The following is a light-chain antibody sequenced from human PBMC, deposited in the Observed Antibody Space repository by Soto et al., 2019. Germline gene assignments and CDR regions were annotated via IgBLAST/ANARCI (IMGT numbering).Light chain of an antibody. CDR1: QGISDY. J-gene: IGKJ1*01. CDR2: AAS. V-gene: IGKV1-39*01. Sequence: DIRMTQSPSSLSASVGDTVTITCRASQGISDYLSWFQHKPGEAPKLLIYAASSLQSGVPSRFSGSGSGTDFTLTISSLQPEDFATYYCQQSYSTPPEAWTFGQGTKVDIK. CDR3: QQSYSTPPEAWT.